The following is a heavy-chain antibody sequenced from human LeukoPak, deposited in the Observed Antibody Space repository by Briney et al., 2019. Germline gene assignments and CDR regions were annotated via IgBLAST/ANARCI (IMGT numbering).Heavy chain of an antibody. CDR1: GGSISSSSYY. Sequence: PSETLSLTCTVSGGSISSSSYYWAWIRQPPGKGLEWIGSIHYSGSTYYNPSLQSRVTISIDTSKNQFSLKLSSVTAADTAVYYCARVTGYMIEDYFDYWGQGTLVTVSS. CDR2: IHYSGST. CDR3: ARVTGYMIEDYFDY. V-gene: IGHV4-39*07. J-gene: IGHJ4*02. D-gene: IGHD3-22*01.